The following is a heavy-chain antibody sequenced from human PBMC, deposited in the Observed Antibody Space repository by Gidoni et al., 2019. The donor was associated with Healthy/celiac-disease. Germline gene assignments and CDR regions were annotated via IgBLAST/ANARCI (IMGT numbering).Heavy chain of an antibody. J-gene: IGHJ4*02. D-gene: IGHD5-12*01. V-gene: IGHV4-31*03. CDR1: GGSISSGGYY. CDR3: ARVTDGYNYYFDY. Sequence: QVQLQESGPGLVKPAQTLCLTCTVSGGSISSGGYYWSWIRQHPGKGLEWIGYIDYSGRTYYNPSLKSRVTISVDTSKHQFSLKLSSVTAADTAVYYCARVTDGYNYYFDYWGQGTLVTVSS. CDR2: IDYSGRT.